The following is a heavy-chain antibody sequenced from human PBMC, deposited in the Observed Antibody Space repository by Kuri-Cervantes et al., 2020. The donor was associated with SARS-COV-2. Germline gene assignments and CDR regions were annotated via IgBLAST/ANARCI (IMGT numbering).Heavy chain of an antibody. D-gene: IGHD3-22*01. J-gene: IGHJ4*02. CDR3: ARDRGTSGYLSFDY. CDR1: GFTFSSYW. CDR2: IKQDGSEK. V-gene: IGHV3-7*01. Sequence: GESMKICCAASGFTFSSYWMSWVRQAPGKGLEWVANIKQDGSEKYYVDFVKGRFTISRDNTKKALFLQMNSLRAEDTAVYYCARDRGTSGYLSFDYWGQGTLVTVSS.